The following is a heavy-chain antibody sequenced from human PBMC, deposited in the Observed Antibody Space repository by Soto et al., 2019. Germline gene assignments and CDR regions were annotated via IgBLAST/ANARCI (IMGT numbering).Heavy chain of an antibody. V-gene: IGHV4-59*01. J-gene: IGHJ4*02. CDR1: GVSISSYF. Sequence: SETLSLTCTVSGVSISSYFWSWIRQPPGKGLEWIGYIFYSGSTNYNPSLKSRVTMSLDTSKNQFSLKLVSVTPADTAVYYCAREGISGSYYFDFWGQGTPVTVSS. CDR3: AREGISGSYYFDF. D-gene: IGHD3-10*01. CDR2: IFYSGST.